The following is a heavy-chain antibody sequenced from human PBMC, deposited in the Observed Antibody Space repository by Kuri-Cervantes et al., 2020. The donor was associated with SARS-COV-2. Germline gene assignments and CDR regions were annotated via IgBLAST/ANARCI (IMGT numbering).Heavy chain of an antibody. CDR3: ARGSSGNIVVVVAAYNWFDP. J-gene: IGHJ5*02. Sequence: SETLSLTCAVSGYSISSRYYWAWIRQSPGKGLEWIGTIYHRGSTYYNPSLKSRLTISVDTSKNQFSLKLSSVTAADTAVYYCARGSSGNIVVVVAAYNWFDPWGQGTLVTVSS. V-gene: IGHV4-38-2*01. D-gene: IGHD2-15*01. CDR2: IYHRGST. CDR1: GYSISSRYY.